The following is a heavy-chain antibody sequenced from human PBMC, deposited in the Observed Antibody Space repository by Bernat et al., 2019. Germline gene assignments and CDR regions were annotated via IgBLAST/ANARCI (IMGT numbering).Heavy chain of an antibody. CDR1: DYTFPSYG. CDR3: ARVTSIFGVVSSYYYYMDV. Sequence: QVQLVQSGAEVKKPGASVKVSCKASDYTFPSYGLSWVRQAPGQGLEWMGWINARNGHTHYAEKFQGRVTMTTDTSTSTAYMELRGLRSDDTAVYYCARVTSIFGVVSSYYYYMDVWGEGTTVTVSS. J-gene: IGHJ6*03. V-gene: IGHV1-18*01. D-gene: IGHD3-3*01. CDR2: INARNGHT.